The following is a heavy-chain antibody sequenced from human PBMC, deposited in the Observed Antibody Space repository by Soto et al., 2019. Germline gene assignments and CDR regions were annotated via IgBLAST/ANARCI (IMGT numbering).Heavy chain of an antibody. Sequence: QVQLVQSGAEVKKPGSSVKVSCKASGGTFSSYAISWVRQAPGQGLEWMGGIIPIFGTANYAQKFQGRVTINAEESTSTAYMELSSLRSEDTAVYYCASLGSSSDYYYYGMDVWGQGTTVTVSS. CDR2: IIPIFGTA. V-gene: IGHV1-69*01. CDR3: ASLGSSSDYYYYGMDV. CDR1: GGTFSSYA. J-gene: IGHJ6*02. D-gene: IGHD6-13*01.